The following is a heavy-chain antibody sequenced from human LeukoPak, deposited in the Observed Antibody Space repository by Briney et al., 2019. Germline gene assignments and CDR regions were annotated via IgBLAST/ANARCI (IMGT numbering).Heavy chain of an antibody. CDR1: GFTFSSYW. D-gene: IGHD3-22*01. V-gene: IGHV3-7*01. CDR3: AKDPITYYYDSSGYYPDY. CDR2: IKQDGREK. Sequence: GGSLRLSCAASGFTFSSYWMSWVRQAPGKGLEWVANIKQDGREKYYVDSVKGRFTISRDNAKNSLYLQMNSLRAEDTAVYYCAKDPITYYYDSSGYYPDYWGQGTLVTVSS. J-gene: IGHJ4*02.